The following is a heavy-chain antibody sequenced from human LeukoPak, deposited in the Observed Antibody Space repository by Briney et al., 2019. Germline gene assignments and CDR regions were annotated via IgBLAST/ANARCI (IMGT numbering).Heavy chain of an antibody. J-gene: IGHJ4*02. CDR3: ARGVLAAAGQPYYFDY. CDR1: GGTFSSYA. CDR2: IIPIFGTA. V-gene: IGHV1-69*13. D-gene: IGHD6-13*01. Sequence: SVKVSCKASGGTFSSYAISWVRQAPGQGLEWMGGIIPIFGTANYAQKFQGRVTITADESTSTAYMELSSLRSEDTAVYYCARGVLAAAGQPYYFDYRGQGTLVTVSS.